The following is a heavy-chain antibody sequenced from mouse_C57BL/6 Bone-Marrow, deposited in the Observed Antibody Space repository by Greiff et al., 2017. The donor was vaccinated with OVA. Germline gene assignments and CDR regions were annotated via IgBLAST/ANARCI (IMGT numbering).Heavy chain of an antibody. V-gene: IGHV14-3*01. D-gene: IGHD2-2*01. CDR1: GFTFKNYY. CDR3: ASAGYPYAMDY. Sequence: VQLQQSVAELVRPGASVKLSCTASGFTFKNYYMHWVKQRPEQGLEWIGRIDPDNGNTNYTQKFQGKATITADTSSNTAYLQLSSLTSEDTAIYYCASAGYPYAMDYWGRGNAVTVSS. J-gene: IGHJ4*01. CDR2: IDPDNGNT.